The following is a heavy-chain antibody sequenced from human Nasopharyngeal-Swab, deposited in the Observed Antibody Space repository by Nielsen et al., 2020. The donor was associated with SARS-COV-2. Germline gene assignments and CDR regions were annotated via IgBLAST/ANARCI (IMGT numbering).Heavy chain of an antibody. CDR3: ARDQRVSAAGTRHLFDY. J-gene: IGHJ4*02. D-gene: IGHD6-13*01. CDR1: GGSISSSSYY. Sequence: SETLSLTCTVSGGSISSSSYYWGWIRQPPGKGLEWIGSIYYSGSTYYNPSLKSRVTISVDTSKNQFSLKLSSVTAADTAVYYCARDQRVSAAGTRHLFDYWGQGTLVTVSS. CDR2: IYYSGST. V-gene: IGHV4-39*02.